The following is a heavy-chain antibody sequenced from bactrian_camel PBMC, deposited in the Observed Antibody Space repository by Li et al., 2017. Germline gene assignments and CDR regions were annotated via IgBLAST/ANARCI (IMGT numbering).Heavy chain of an antibody. CDR2: SSSGGST. J-gene: IGHJ4*01. Sequence: HVQLVESGGGSVRAGGSLRLSCAASGLTISTKCMGWFRQAPGKEREGVISSSSGGSTYYGDFVRGRFTISRDNAKNTVYLQLDRLRPEDTGMYYCAARHRGCSLTSTAVDYWGQGTQVTVS. D-gene: IGHD3*01. V-gene: IGHV3S55*01. CDR1: GLTISTKC. CDR3: AARHRGCSLTSTAVDY.